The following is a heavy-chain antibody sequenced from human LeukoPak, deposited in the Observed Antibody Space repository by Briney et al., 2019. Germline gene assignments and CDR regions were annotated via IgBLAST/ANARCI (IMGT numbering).Heavy chain of an antibody. CDR1: GYTFTGYY. Sequence: ASMKVSCKASGYTFTGYYMHWVRQAPGQGLEWMGWINPNSGGTNYAQKFQGRVTMTRDTSISTAYMELSRLRSDDTAVYYCARDSRPQQLVLWFDPWGQGTLVTVSS. CDR3: ARDSRPQQLVLWFDP. J-gene: IGHJ5*02. V-gene: IGHV1-2*02. CDR2: INPNSGGT. D-gene: IGHD6-13*01.